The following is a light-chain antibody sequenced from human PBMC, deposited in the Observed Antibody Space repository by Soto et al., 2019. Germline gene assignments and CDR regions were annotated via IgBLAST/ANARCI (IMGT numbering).Light chain of an antibody. Sequence: QSALTPPRSVSGSPGQSVTISCTGSSSNVGGYNYVSWYQQHPGKAPKFMIYDVSKRPPGVPDRFSGSKSGNTASLTISGLQAEDGADYYCCSYAGSHTFVFGAGTKLTV. J-gene: IGLJ1*01. CDR3: CSYAGSHTFV. CDR1: SSNVGGYNY. V-gene: IGLV2-11*01. CDR2: DVS.